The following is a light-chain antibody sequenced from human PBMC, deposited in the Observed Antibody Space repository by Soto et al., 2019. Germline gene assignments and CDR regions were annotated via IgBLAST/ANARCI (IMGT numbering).Light chain of an antibody. CDR2: AAS. Sequence: VVMTQSPGTLSVSPGERATLSCRASQSVSGDLAWYQHKPGQAPRLLIYAASTRATGIPARFSGSGSGTEFTLTIGSLQSEDFAIYYCHQYNKWPYTFGPGTKVDIK. CDR1: QSVSGD. J-gene: IGKJ3*01. V-gene: IGKV3-15*01. CDR3: HQYNKWPYT.